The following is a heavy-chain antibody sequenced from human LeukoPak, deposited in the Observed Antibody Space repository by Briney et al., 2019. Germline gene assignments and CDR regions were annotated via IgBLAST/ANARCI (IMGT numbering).Heavy chain of an antibody. CDR3: AQTCPLNGGSGSRWRYYYGMDV. V-gene: IGHV1-46*01. Sequence: ASVKVSCKASGYTFTSYYMHWVRQAPGQGLEWMGIINPSGGSTSYAQKFQGRVTMTRDTSTSTVYMELSSLRSEDTAVYYCAQTCPLNGGSGSRWRYYYGMDVWGQGTTVTVSS. CDR2: INPSGGST. J-gene: IGHJ6*02. CDR1: GYTFTSYY. D-gene: IGHD3-10*01.